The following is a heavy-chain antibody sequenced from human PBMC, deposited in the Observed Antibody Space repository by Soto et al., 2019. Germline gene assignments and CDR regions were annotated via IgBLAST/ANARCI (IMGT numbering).Heavy chain of an antibody. CDR1: GFKFDDYA. J-gene: IGHJ5*02. Sequence: EVQLVESGGGLVQPGRSLRLSCAASGFKFDDYAMHWVRQAPGKGLEWVSGISWNSGSLGYADSVKGRFTISRDNAKNSLYLQMNSLRAEDTALYYCAKDRYYYGSPSGWFDPWGQGTLVTVSS. CDR3: AKDRYYYGSPSGWFDP. V-gene: IGHV3-9*01. D-gene: IGHD3-10*01. CDR2: ISWNSGSL.